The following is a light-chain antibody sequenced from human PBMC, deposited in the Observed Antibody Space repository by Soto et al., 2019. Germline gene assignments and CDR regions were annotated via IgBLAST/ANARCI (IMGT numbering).Light chain of an antibody. Sequence: QSVLTQPPSASGTPGQRVTISCSGSRSNIGSNSVNWYQQLPGTAPKLLIYSNNQRASGVPDRFSGSKSGTSASLAISGLQSEDEADYYCAAWDDSLNGWVSGGGTKLTVL. CDR1: RSNIGSNS. CDR2: SNN. CDR3: AAWDDSLNGWV. V-gene: IGLV1-44*01. J-gene: IGLJ3*02.